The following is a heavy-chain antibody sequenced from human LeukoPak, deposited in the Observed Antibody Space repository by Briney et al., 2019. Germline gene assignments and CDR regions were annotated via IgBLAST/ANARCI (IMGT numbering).Heavy chain of an antibody. J-gene: IGHJ4*02. CDR3: ARDRRSSGVFYFDY. V-gene: IGHV1-69*05. D-gene: IGHD2-15*01. CDR1: GGTFSSYA. Sequence: SVKVSCKASGGTFSSYAISWVRQAPGQGLEWMGAIIPIFGTANYAQKFQGRVTITTDESTSTAYMELSSLRSEDTAVYYCARDRRSSGVFYFDYWGQGTLVTVSS. CDR2: IIPIFGTA.